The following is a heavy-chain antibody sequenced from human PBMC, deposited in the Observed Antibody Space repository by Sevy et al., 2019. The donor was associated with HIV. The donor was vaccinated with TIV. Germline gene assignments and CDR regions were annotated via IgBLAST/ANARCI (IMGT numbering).Heavy chain of an antibody. D-gene: IGHD3-10*01. CDR3: ARDGALITMVQGVLAYYHGMDV. J-gene: IGHJ6*02. Sequence: GGSLRLSCAASGFTFSSYSMNWVRQAPGKGLEWVSSSSSSSNYIYYADSVKGRFTISRDNAKNSLYLQMNSLRAEDTAVYYCARDGALITMVQGVLAYYHGMDVWGQGTTVTVSS. CDR1: GFTFSSYS. CDR2: SSSSSNYI. V-gene: IGHV3-21*01.